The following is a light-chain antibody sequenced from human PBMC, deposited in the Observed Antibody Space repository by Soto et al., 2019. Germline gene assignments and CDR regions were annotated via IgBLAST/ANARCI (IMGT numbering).Light chain of an antibody. Sequence: QSVLTNPPSASGSPGQSVTISCTGTKNDIGVYDFVSWYQHHPGKAPRLIIYEVVQRPSGVPDRFSGSKSGNTASLTVSGLQAADEADYFCKSYAGSNTYVLGSGTKVTVL. CDR2: EVV. J-gene: IGLJ1*01. CDR1: KNDIGVYDF. CDR3: KSYAGSNTYV. V-gene: IGLV2-8*01.